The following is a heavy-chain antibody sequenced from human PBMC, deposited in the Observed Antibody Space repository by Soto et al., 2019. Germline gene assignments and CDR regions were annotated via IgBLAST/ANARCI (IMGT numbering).Heavy chain of an antibody. V-gene: IGHV1-69*02. CDR3: ASRDGDYVRYYFDY. J-gene: IGHJ4*02. CDR2: SIPILGIA. CDR1: GGTFSSYT. Sequence: QVQLVQSGAEVKKPGSSVKVSCKASGGTFSSYTISWVRQAPGQGLEWMGRSIPILGIANYAQKFQGRVTITADKSTSRAYMGLSSLISEGTAVYYCASRDGDYVRYYFDYWGQGTLVTVSS. D-gene: IGHD4-17*01.